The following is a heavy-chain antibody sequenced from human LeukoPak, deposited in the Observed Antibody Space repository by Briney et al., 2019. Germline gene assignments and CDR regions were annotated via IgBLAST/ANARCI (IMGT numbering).Heavy chain of an antibody. CDR1: GFPFRSYG. CDR2: IWYDGSSQ. CDR3: ARDDRGSYSTNAIDY. J-gene: IGHJ4*02. D-gene: IGHD1-26*01. Sequence: PGRSLRLSCAASGFPFRSYGMHWVRQAPGKGLEWVAVIWYDGSSQYYADTVKGRFTISRDNSNNTLFLQMNSLRAEDTAVYYCARDDRGSYSTNAIDYWGQGTLVTVSS. V-gene: IGHV3-33*01.